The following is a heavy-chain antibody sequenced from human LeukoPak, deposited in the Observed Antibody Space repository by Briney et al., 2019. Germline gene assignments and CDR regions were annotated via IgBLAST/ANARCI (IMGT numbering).Heavy chain of an antibody. CDR2: INPNSGGT. CDR1: GYTFTGYY. J-gene: IGHJ4*02. D-gene: IGHD3-10*01. Sequence: ASMKVSCKASGYTFTGYYIHWLRQAPGQGLEWMGFINPNSGGTNYAQKFQGRVTMTRDTSISTAYMELSSLTSDDTAVYYCARDLEGYHYGWGNYPQWGQGTLITVSS. CDR3: ARDLEGYHYGWGNYPQ. V-gene: IGHV1-2*02.